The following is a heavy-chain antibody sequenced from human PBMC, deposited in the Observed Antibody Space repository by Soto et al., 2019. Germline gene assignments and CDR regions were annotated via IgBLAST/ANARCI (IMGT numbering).Heavy chain of an antibody. CDR3: ARGRTYYYDSSGYPPFDY. V-gene: IGHV1-69*13. CDR1: GGTFSSYA. Sequence: GASVKVSCKASGGTFSSYAISWVRQAPGQGLEWMGGIIPIFGTANYAQKFQGRVTITADESTSTAYMELSSLRSEDTAVYYCARGRTYYYDSSGYPPFDYWGQGTLVTVSS. D-gene: IGHD3-22*01. CDR2: IIPIFGTA. J-gene: IGHJ4*02.